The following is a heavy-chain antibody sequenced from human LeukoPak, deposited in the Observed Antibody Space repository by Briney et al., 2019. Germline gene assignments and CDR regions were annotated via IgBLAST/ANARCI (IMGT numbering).Heavy chain of an antibody. CDR2: ISSSSSYI. V-gene: IGHV3-21*01. Sequence: GGSLRLSCAASGFTFSSYSMNWVRQAPGKGLEWVSSISSSSSYIYYADSVKGRFTISRDNAKNSLYLQMNSLRAEDTAVYYRAGIAAAAHYYYYGMDVWGQGTTVTVSS. D-gene: IGHD6-13*01. J-gene: IGHJ6*02. CDR1: GFTFSSYS. CDR3: AGIAAAAHYYYYGMDV.